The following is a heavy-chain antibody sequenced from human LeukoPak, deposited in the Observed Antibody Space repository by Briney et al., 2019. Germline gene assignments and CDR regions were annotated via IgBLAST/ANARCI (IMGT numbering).Heavy chain of an antibody. D-gene: IGHD1-26*01. Sequence: PGGSLRLSCAASGFSFRNYAMSWVRQAPGKGLDWVSGISGSGTYTYYADSVKGRFTISRDNSKNTLYLQVNSLRAEDTAVYYCAKDFPRVGYWGQGTLVTVSS. J-gene: IGHJ4*02. V-gene: IGHV3-23*01. CDR3: AKDFPRVGY. CDR1: GFSFRNYA. CDR2: ISGSGTYT.